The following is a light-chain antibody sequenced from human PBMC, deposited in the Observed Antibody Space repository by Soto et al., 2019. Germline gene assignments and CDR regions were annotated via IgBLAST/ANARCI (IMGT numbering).Light chain of an antibody. V-gene: IGKV4-1*01. CDR2: WSS. Sequence: DIVMTQSPDSLAVSLGERATINCKSSQSVLYSSNNKNYLAWYQQKPRQPPKLLIYWSSTRESGVPDRFSGSGSGTDFTRTISSLQAEDVAVYSCQQYYSTPQTFGQGTKLEIK. CDR1: QSVLYSSNNKNY. CDR3: QQYYSTPQT. J-gene: IGKJ2*01.